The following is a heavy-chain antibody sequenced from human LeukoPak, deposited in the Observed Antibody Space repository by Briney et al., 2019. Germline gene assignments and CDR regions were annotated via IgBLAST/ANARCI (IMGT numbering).Heavy chain of an antibody. CDR2: INHSGST. Sequence: SETLSLTCAVYGGSFSGYYWCWIRQPPGKGLEWIGEINHSGSTNYNPSLKSRVTISVDTSKNQFSLKLSSVTAADTAVYYCARATPTVAHAFDIWGQGTMVTVSS. J-gene: IGHJ3*02. V-gene: IGHV4-34*01. CDR3: ARATPTVAHAFDI. D-gene: IGHD4-23*01. CDR1: GGSFSGYY.